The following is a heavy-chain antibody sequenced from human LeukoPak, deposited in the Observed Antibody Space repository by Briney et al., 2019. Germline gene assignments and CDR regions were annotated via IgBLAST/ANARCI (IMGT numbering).Heavy chain of an antibody. D-gene: IGHD3-3*01. Sequence: GESLKISCKGSGYNFTTYWIGWVRQMPGKGLEWMGVIYPADSDTRYSPSFQGQVTISADKSISTAYLQWSSLKASDTAMYYCARIFGVVTHYYYYYYMDVWGKGTTVTVSS. V-gene: IGHV5-51*01. CDR2: IYPADSDT. CDR3: ARIFGVVTHYYYYYYMDV. J-gene: IGHJ6*03. CDR1: GYNFTTYW.